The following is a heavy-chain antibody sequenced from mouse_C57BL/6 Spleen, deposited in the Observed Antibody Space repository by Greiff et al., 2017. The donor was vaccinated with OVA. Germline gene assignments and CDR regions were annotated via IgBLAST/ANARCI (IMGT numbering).Heavy chain of an antibody. D-gene: IGHD2-1*01. V-gene: IGHV3-6*01. CDR3: ARNYEYYYAMDY. CDR2: ISYDGSN. Sequence: DVKLQESGPGLVKPSQSLSLTCSVTGYSITSGYYWNWIRQFPGNKLEWMGYISYDGSNNYNPSLKNRISITRDTSKNQFFLKLNSVTTEDTATYYCARNYEYYYAMDYWGQGTSVTVSS. J-gene: IGHJ4*01. CDR1: GYSITSGYY.